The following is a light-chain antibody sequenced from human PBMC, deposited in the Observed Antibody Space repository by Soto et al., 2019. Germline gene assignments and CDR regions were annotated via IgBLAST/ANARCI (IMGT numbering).Light chain of an antibody. J-gene: IGLJ3*02. CDR3: SSYTTSSTNWV. CDR1: SSDVGGYNY. Sequence: QSALTQPASVSGSPGQSITISCTGTSSDVGGYNYVSWYQQHPGKAPKLMIYEVSNRPSGVSNRFSGSKSGNTASLTISGLLAEDEGDYYCSSYTTSSTNWVFGGGTKLTVL. V-gene: IGLV2-14*01. CDR2: EVS.